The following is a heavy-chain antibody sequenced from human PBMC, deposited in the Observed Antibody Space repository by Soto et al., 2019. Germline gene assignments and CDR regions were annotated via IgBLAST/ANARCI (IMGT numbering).Heavy chain of an antibody. D-gene: IGHD3-9*01. CDR3: ARDTANNYDILTGYYYYGMDV. CDR2: IIPIFGTA. CDR1: GGTFSSYA. Sequence: QVQLVQSGAEVKKPGSSVKGSCKASGGTFSSYAISWVRQAPGQGLEWMGGIIPIFGTANYAQKFQGRVTITADESTSTAYMELSSLRSEDTAVYYCARDTANNYDILTGYYYYGMDVWGQGTTVNVSS. V-gene: IGHV1-69*01. J-gene: IGHJ6*02.